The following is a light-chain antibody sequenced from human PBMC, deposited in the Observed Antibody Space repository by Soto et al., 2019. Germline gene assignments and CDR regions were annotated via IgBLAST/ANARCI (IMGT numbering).Light chain of an antibody. Sequence: EIVLTQPPATLSLSPGERATLSRRASQSVSSYLAWYQQKPGQAPRLLIYDASNRATGIPARFSGSGSGTDFTLTISSLEPEDFAVYYCQQRSNWPITFGQGTRLEIK. CDR3: QQRSNWPIT. J-gene: IGKJ5*01. V-gene: IGKV3-11*01. CDR2: DAS. CDR1: QSVSSY.